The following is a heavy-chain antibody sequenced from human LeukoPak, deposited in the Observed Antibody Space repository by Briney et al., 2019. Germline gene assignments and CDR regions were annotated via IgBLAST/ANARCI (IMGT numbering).Heavy chain of an antibody. CDR2: IIPSGGGT. CDR1: GYTFSDYH. V-gene: IGHV1-46*01. CDR3: ARDSYGSDY. Sequence: GASVEVSCKASGYTFSDYHIHWVRQAPGQGLEWMGRIIPSGGGTTYAQKFQGRVTMTRDMSTNIVYMELSSLRSEDTALYYCARDSYGSDYWGQGTLVTVSS. D-gene: IGHD3-16*01. J-gene: IGHJ4*02.